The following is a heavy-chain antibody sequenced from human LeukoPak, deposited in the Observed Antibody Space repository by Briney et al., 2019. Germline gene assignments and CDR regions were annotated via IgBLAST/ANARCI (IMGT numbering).Heavy chain of an antibody. CDR3: AREYYDILTGYDDYDAFDI. J-gene: IGHJ3*02. Sequence: PSETLSLTCTVSGGSISSYYWSWIRQPPGKGLEWIGYIYYSGSTNYNPSLKSRVTISVDTSKNQFSLKQSSVTAADTAVYYCAREYYDILTGYDDYDAFDIWGQGTMVTVSS. CDR1: GGSISSYY. D-gene: IGHD3-9*01. V-gene: IGHV4-59*01. CDR2: IYYSGST.